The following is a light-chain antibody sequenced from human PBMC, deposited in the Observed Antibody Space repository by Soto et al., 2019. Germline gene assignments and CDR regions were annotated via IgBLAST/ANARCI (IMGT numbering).Light chain of an antibody. Sequence: ITQSPATLSVSPGERATLSCRASQSVSNNLAWYQQKPGQAPRLLIYGASTRATGIPARFSGSGSGTEFTLTISSLQSEDFAVYYCQQYNNWPGTFGQGTKVEIK. CDR1: QSVSNN. J-gene: IGKJ1*01. CDR3: QQYNNWPGT. V-gene: IGKV3-15*01. CDR2: GAS.